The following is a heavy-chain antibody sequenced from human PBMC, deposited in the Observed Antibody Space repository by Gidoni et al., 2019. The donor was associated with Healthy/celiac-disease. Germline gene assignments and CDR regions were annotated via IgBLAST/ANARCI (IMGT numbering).Heavy chain of an antibody. V-gene: IGHV4-59*09. D-gene: IGHD1-26*01. Sequence: SGSTNYNPSLKSRVTISVDTSKNQFSLKLSSVTAADTAVYYCARGQSSGGLGFLPGDYYYYYYGMDVWGQGTTVTVSS. J-gene: IGHJ6*02. CDR3: ARGQSSGGLGFLPGDYYYYYYGMDV. CDR2: SGST.